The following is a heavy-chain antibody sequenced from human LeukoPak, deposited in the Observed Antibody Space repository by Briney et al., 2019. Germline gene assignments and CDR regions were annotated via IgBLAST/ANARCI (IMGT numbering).Heavy chain of an antibody. Sequence: SETLSLTCTASGGSISSYYWSWIRQPPGKGLEWIGYIYYSGSTNYNPSLKSRVTISVDTSKNQFSLKLSSVTAADTAVYYCARGTVRYGMDVWGQGATVTVSS. CDR1: GGSISSYY. CDR2: IYYSGST. CDR3: ARGTVRYGMDV. V-gene: IGHV4-59*01. J-gene: IGHJ6*02. D-gene: IGHD4-11*01.